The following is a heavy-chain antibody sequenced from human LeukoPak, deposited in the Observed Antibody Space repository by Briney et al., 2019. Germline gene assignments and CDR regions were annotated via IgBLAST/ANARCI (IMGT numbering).Heavy chain of an antibody. D-gene: IGHD1-26*01. CDR3: ARDCVSGSYPEGYFDY. CDR2: MKGDGSHI. V-gene: IGHV3-7*01. Sequence: PGGSLRLSCAASGFTFGNFWMSWVRQAPGRGLQWVASMKGDGSHIYYVDSVKGRFTISRDNARNSLYLQMNSLRAEDTAVYYCARDCVSGSYPEGYFDYWGQGTLVTVSS. J-gene: IGHJ4*02. CDR1: GFTFGNFW.